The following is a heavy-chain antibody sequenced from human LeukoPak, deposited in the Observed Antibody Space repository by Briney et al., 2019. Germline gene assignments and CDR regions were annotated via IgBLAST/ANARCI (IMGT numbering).Heavy chain of an antibody. D-gene: IGHD3-10*01. J-gene: IGHJ4*02. CDR2: FDPEDGET. Sequence: ASVKVSCKVSGYTLTELSMHWVGQPPGKGLRWWGSFDPEDGETIYAQTFQGRVTMTEDTSTDTAYMEVSSLRCDDTAVYYCATSPPLDSWTLVGLDYWGQGTLVTVSS. CDR3: ATSPPLDSWTLVGLDY. CDR1: GYTLTELS. V-gene: IGHV1-24*01.